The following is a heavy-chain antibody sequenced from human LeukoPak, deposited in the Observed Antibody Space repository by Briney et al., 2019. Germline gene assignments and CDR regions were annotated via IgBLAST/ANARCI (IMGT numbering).Heavy chain of an antibody. CDR1: GFTFSSYA. D-gene: IGHD6-13*01. CDR2: ISYDGSNK. Sequence: GRSLRLSCAASGFTFSSYAMHWVRQAPGKGLEWVAVISYDGSNKYYADSVKGRFTISRDNSKNTLYLQMNSLRAEDTAVYYCARADSSSWDYGMDVWGQGTTVTVSS. J-gene: IGHJ6*02. V-gene: IGHV3-30*04. CDR3: ARADSSSWDYGMDV.